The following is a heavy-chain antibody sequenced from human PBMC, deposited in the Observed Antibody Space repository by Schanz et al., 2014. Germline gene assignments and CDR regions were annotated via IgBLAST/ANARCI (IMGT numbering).Heavy chain of an antibody. V-gene: IGHV1-69*04. CDR2: IIPSLGLA. CDR1: GGTFSSFG. J-gene: IGHJ4*02. D-gene: IGHD2-21*01. Sequence: VQLVQSGAEVKKPGPSVKVSCKASGGTFSSFGINWVRQAPGQGLEWMGRIIPSLGLAKYEQKFQDKVTITADTSTTTAYMELSGLRSEDTAVYYCARDRLECGAECYSVEVFEIWGQGTLVIVSS. CDR3: ARDRLECGAECYSVEVFEI.